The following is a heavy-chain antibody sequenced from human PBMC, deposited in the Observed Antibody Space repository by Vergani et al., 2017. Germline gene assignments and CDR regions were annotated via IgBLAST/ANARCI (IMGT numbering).Heavy chain of an antibody. CDR3: TRGGDIVEVDGFDP. Sequence: QVQLQESGPGLVKPSETLSLTCSVSGDSMNTYYWTWIRQPPGKGLEWIGYIHYSGSTNYNPSLKSRVTISADTSKNQISLKLNSVTNADTAVYYCTRGGDIVEVDGFDPWGQGTLVTVSS. V-gene: IGHV4-59*01. CDR1: GDSMNTYY. J-gene: IGHJ5*02. D-gene: IGHD2-2*01. CDR2: IHYSGST.